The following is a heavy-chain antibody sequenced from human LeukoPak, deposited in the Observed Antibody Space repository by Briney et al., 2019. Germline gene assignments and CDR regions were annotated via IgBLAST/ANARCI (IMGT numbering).Heavy chain of an antibody. Sequence: GESLKISCKGSGYSFTDYWIGWVRQMPGKGLDWMGIIYPGDSDTRYSPSFQGQVTISADKSISTAYLQWSSLKASDTAMYYCASHRAGGGSGLDYWGQGTLATVSS. D-gene: IGHD2-15*01. CDR3: ASHRAGGGSGLDY. CDR2: IYPGDSDT. J-gene: IGHJ4*02. V-gene: IGHV5-51*01. CDR1: GYSFTDYW.